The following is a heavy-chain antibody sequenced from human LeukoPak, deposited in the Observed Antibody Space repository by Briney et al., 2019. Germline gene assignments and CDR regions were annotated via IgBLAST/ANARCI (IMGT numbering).Heavy chain of an antibody. CDR1: GFIVNSNY. CDR3: ARGRGYYNSGYYFDY. V-gene: IGHV3-66*01. J-gene: IGHJ4*02. Sequence: GGSLRLSCAASGFIVNSNYMSWVRLAPGKGLGWISGIFSGGGTNYANSVKGRFTISRDNSKNTLYLQMNSLRAEDTAVYYCARGRGYYNSGYYFDYWGQGTLVTVSS. CDR2: IFSGGGT. D-gene: IGHD3-10*01.